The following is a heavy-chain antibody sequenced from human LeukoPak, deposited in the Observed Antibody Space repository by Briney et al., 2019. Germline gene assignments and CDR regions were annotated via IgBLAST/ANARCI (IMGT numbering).Heavy chain of an antibody. Sequence: PGGSLRLSCSASGFTFSDYHMSWIRQAPGKGLEWVSYISSSGSTIYYADSVKGRFTISRDNAKNSLYLQMNSLRAEDTAVYYCAKGRHDFRRGAFDIWGQGTMVTVSS. CDR3: AKGRHDFRRGAFDI. V-gene: IGHV3-11*01. CDR2: ISSSGSTI. CDR1: GFTFSDYH. J-gene: IGHJ3*02. D-gene: IGHD3-3*01.